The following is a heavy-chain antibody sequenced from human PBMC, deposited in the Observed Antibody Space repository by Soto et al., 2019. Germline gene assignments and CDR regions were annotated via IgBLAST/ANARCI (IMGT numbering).Heavy chain of an antibody. CDR1: GYTFITYV. V-gene: IGHV1-3*04. CDR3: ARDKDSSGWYNWFDP. J-gene: IGHJ5*02. D-gene: IGHD6-19*01. CDR2: INTVNGNT. Sequence: SVKVSCKASGYTFITYVIHWVRQAPGQRLEWMGWINTVNGNTKYSQKFQGRVTFTKDPSANTAYLDLSSLRSEDTAVYYCARDKDSSGWYNWFDPWGQGTLVTGSS.